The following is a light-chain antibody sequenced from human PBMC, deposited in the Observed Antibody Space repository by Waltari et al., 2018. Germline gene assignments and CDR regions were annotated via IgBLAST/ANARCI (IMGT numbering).Light chain of an antibody. CDR1: QSVSSN. Sequence: EIVMTQSPATLSVSPGERATLSCRASQSVSSNLAWYQQKPGQAPRLLIYGASTRATRIPARFSGSGSGTEFTLTISSLQSEDFAVYYCLHYNNWPPITFGQGTRLEIK. J-gene: IGKJ5*01. V-gene: IGKV3-15*01. CDR2: GAS. CDR3: LHYNNWPPIT.